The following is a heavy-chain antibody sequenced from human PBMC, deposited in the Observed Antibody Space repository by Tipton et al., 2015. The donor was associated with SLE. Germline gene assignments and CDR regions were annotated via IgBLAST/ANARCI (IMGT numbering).Heavy chain of an antibody. V-gene: IGHV3-7*01. J-gene: IGHJ4*02. CDR1: GFTFSSHW. CDR2: IKQDGSLQ. Sequence: SLRLSCAASGFTFSSHWMTWVRQAPGKGLEWVANIKQDGSLQFFVGSVKGRFTISRDNAKNSLYLQMNSLRAEDTAVYYCARRLYSSDAEGYWGQGTLVTVSS. D-gene: IGHD6-19*01. CDR3: ARRLYSSDAEGY.